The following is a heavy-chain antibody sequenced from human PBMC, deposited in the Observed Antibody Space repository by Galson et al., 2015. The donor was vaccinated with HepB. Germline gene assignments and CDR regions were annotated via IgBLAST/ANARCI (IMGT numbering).Heavy chain of an antibody. Sequence: CAISGDSVSNTYVGWNWIRHSPSRGLEWLGMTYYRSKWYYDYAVSVKSRMSINPDTSKNQFSLQLNSVTPEDTAVYYCSRGVLTWTGYDYGSFFDYWGQGSQVTVSS. CDR3: SRGVLTWTGYDYGSFFDY. V-gene: IGHV6-1*01. CDR1: GDSVSNTYVG. D-gene: IGHD5-12*01. CDR2: TYYRSKWYY. J-gene: IGHJ4*02.